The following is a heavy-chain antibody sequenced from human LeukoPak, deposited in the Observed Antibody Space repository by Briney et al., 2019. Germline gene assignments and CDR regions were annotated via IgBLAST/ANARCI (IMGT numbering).Heavy chain of an antibody. V-gene: IGHV3-23*01. J-gene: IGHJ4*02. CDR1: GITFSNFA. CDR2: ISGSGGST. D-gene: IGHD2-15*01. Sequence: GGSLRLSCAASGITFSNFAMSWVRQAPGKGLEWVSTISGSGGSTDYADSVKGRFTISRDNSKNTLYLQMNSLRAEDTAVYYCAKVGCSGGSCYSVDYWGQGTLVTVSS. CDR3: AKVGCSGGSCYSVDY.